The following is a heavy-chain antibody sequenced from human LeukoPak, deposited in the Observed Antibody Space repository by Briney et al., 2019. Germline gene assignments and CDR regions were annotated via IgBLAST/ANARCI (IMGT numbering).Heavy chain of an antibody. CDR1: GGSISSYY. CDR3: ARDLYGMDV. V-gene: IGHV4-59*01. J-gene: IGHJ6*02. CDR2: IYYSGST. Sequence: KSSETLSLTCTVSGGSISSYYWSWIRQPPGKGLEWIGYIYYSGSTNYNPSLKSRVTISVDTSKNRFSLKLSSVTAADTAVYYCARDLYGMDVWGQGTTVTVSS.